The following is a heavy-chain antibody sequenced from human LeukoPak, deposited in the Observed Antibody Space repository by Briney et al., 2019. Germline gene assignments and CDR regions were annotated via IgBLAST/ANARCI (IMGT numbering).Heavy chain of an antibody. CDR3: ARDHLLFRQPPNWFDP. V-gene: IGHV1-2*02. J-gene: IGHJ5*02. CDR2: INPDSGGT. Sequence: ASVKVSCKASGYSFTDKYMHWVRQAPGQGLEWMGWINPDSGGTKYAQKFQDRVTMTSDTSISTAYMELSRLRSDDTAVYYCARDHLLFRQPPNWFDPWGQGTLVTVSS. CDR1: GYSFTDKY. D-gene: IGHD1-14*01.